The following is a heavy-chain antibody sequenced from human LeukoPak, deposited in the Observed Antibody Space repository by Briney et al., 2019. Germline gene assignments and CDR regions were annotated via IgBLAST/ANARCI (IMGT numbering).Heavy chain of an antibody. CDR1: GPTVSGNY. Sequence: GSLRLSCAVSGPTVSGNYMSWVRQATGKGLEWVSTITSAGDRYYPGSVKGRFTISRENAKNSLYLQMDSLRAGDTAVYYCAREACNRNSCYLLDYWGQGTLVTVSS. CDR2: ITSAGDR. D-gene: IGHD2/OR15-2a*01. V-gene: IGHV3-13*01. CDR3: AREACNRNSCYLLDY. J-gene: IGHJ4*02.